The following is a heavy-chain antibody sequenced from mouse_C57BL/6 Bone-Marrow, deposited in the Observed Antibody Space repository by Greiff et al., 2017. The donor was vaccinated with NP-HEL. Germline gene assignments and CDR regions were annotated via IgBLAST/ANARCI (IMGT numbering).Heavy chain of an antibody. CDR2: ISSGGSYT. Sequence: EVKLQESGGDLVKPGGSLKLSCAASGFTFSSYGMSWVRQTPDKRLEWVATISSGGSYTYYPDSVKGRFTISRDNAKNTLYLQMSSLKSEDTAMYYCARHRLTGSSYSWYFDVWGTGTTVTVSS. CDR3: ARHRLTGSSYSWYFDV. D-gene: IGHD1-1*01. V-gene: IGHV5-6*01. CDR1: GFTFSSYG. J-gene: IGHJ1*03.